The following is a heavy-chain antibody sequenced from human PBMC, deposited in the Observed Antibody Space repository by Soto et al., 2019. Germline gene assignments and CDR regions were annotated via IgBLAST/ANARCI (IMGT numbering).Heavy chain of an antibody. CDR1: GFSFSDYW. V-gene: IGHV3-7*03. CDR2: IKFDGSEK. CDR3: VKDGGYCSSATCYSPRNHYFDS. J-gene: IGHJ4*02. D-gene: IGHD2-2*01. Sequence: GGSLRLSCVASGFSFSDYWMSWVRQAPGKGPEWVANIKFDGSEKQYVDSVRGRFSISRDNFRNSLFLQMNSLRAGDTAIYYCVKDGGYCSSATCYSPRNHYFDSWGQGTLVTVSS.